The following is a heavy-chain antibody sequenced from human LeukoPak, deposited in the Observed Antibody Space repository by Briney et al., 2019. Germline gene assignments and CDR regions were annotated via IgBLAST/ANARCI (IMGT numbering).Heavy chain of an antibody. Sequence: QPGGSVRLSCEASGFDFSNYYMSWVRQPPGKGLEWLANIKYDGSGTYYVDSVKGRFTISRDNAKNSLYLQMNSLRAEDTAVYYCTRDEGATVATYRFDFWGQGTLVTVSS. CDR2: IKYDGSGT. D-gene: IGHD4-23*01. CDR3: TRDEGATVATYRFDF. V-gene: IGHV3-7*01. J-gene: IGHJ4*02. CDR1: GFDFSNYY.